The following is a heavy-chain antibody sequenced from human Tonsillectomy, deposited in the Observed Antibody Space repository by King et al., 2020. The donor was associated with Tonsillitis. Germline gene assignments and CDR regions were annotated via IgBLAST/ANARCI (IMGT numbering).Heavy chain of an antibody. CDR2: INTSGST. D-gene: IGHD2-15*01. CDR3: ARDLYVGYP. CDR1: GDSFSSYY. V-gene: IGHV4-4*07. Sequence: LQLQESGPGLVKPSETLSLTCSVSGDSFSSYYWSWIRQPPGKGLEWIGRINTSGSTNYNPSLKSRVTMSVDMSKNQFSLKLTSVTAADTAVYYCARDLYVGYPWGQGTLVTVSS. J-gene: IGHJ5*02.